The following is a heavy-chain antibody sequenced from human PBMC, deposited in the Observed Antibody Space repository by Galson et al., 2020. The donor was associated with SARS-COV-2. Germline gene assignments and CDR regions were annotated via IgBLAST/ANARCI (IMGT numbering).Heavy chain of an antibody. D-gene: IGHD3-10*01. Sequence: QLGESLKISCAASGFTFSSYWMSWVRQAPGKGLEWVANIKQDGSEKYYVDSVKGRFTISRDNAKNSLYLQMNSLKTEDTAVYYCTTSSDYYGSGSYSHYYGMDVWGQGTTVTVSS. J-gene: IGHJ6*02. CDR1: GFTFSSYW. V-gene: IGHV3-7*03. CDR2: IKQDGSEK. CDR3: TTSSDYYGSGSYSHYYGMDV.